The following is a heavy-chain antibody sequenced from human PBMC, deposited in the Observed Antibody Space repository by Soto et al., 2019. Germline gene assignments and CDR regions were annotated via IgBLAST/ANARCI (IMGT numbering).Heavy chain of an antibody. J-gene: IGHJ4*02. CDR2: IYPGDSGT. Sequence: GESMKMYCKGSGYSFTSYWIVWLRQMPGKGLEWMGIIYPGDSGTRYSPSFQGQVTSSADKSISTAYLQWSSLKASDTAMYYCARQPGIVPAAYDYWGQGTLVTVS. CDR3: ARQPGIVPAAYDY. D-gene: IGHD2-2*01. CDR1: GYSFTSYW. V-gene: IGHV5-51*01.